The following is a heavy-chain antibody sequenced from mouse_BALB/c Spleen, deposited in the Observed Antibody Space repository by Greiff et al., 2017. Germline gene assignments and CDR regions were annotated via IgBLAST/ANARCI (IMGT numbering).Heavy chain of an antibody. CDR1: GYTFTDYE. CDR3: TREGY. V-gene: IGHV1-15*01. CDR2: IDPETGGT. J-gene: IGHJ2*01. Sequence: VQLQQSGAELVRPGASVTLSCKASGYTFTDYEMHWVKQTPVHGLEWIGAIDPETGGTAYNQKFKGKATLTADKSSSTAYMELRSLTSEDSAVYYCTREGYGGQGTTLTVSS.